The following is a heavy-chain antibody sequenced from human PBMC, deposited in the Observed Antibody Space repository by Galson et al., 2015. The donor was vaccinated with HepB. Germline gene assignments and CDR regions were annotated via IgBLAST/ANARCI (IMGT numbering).Heavy chain of an antibody. D-gene: IGHD3-9*01. J-gene: IGHJ3*02. V-gene: IGHV1-24*01. Sequence: SVKVSCKVSGYTLTELSMHWVRQAPGKGLEWMGGFDPEDGETIYAQKFQGRVTMTEDTSTDTAYMDLSSLRSEDTAVYYCATYPPPYDILTGPTDAFDIWGQGTVVTVSS. CDR1: GYTLTELS. CDR3: ATYPPPYDILTGPTDAFDI. CDR2: FDPEDGET.